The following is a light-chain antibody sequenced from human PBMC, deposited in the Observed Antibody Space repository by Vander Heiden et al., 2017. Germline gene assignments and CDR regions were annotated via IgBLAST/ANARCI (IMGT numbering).Light chain of an antibody. CDR3: QSYDSSLSVV. J-gene: IGLJ2*01. Sequence: QSVLTPPPTVSQAPGRRVTISCTGSSSNIGAGYDVHWYQQLPGTAPKLLIYGNSNRPSGVPDRFSGSKSGTSASLAITGLQAEDEADYYCQSYDSSLSVVFGGGTKLTVL. V-gene: IGLV1-40*01. CDR1: SSNIGAGYD. CDR2: GNS.